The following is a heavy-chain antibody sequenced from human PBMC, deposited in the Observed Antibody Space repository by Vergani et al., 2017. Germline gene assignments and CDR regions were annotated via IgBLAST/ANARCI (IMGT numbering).Heavy chain of an antibody. CDR2: IYYSGST. J-gene: IGHJ4*02. V-gene: IGHV4-39*01. CDR3: ARRLDYGDADY. D-gene: IGHD4-17*01. CDR1: GGSISSSSYY. Sequence: QLQLQESGPGLVKPSETLSLTCTVSGGSISSSSYYWGWIRQPPGKGLEWIGSIYYSGSTYYHPSLKSRVTISVDTSKNQFSLKLSSVTAADTAVYYCARRLDYGDADYWGQGTLVTVSS.